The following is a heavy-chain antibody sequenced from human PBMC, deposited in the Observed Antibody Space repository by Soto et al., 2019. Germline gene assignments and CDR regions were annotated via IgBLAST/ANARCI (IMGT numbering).Heavy chain of an antibody. J-gene: IGHJ4*02. CDR3: TRVQYYQDTSGWLSYFDS. CDR2: LHSGGDT. CDR1: GIPVSSNY. V-gene: IGHV3-53*04. D-gene: IGHD3-22*01. Sequence: GGSLRLSCVASGIPVSSNYMTWVRQAPGKGLEWVSVLHSGGDTYYANSVKGRFTISRHDSTNTVFLQMNSLTAEDTAVYYCTRVQYYQDTSGWLSYFDSWGQGILVTVSS.